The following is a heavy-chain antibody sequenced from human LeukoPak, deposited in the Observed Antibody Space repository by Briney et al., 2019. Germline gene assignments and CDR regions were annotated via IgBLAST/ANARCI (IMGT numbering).Heavy chain of an antibody. Sequence: PGGSLRLSCAASGFTFSNYWMHWVRQAPGKGLVWVSRSNSEGSTTSYADSVKGRFTISRDNAKNTLYLQMNSLRAEDTAVYYCTRENGYYGMDVWGQGTTVTVSS. J-gene: IGHJ6*02. CDR2: SNSEGSTT. CDR3: TRENGYYGMDV. D-gene: IGHD1-1*01. V-gene: IGHV3-74*01. CDR1: GFTFSNYW.